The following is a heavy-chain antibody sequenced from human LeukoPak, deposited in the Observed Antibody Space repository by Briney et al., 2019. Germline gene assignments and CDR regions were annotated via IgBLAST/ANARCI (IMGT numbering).Heavy chain of an antibody. CDR1: GGSINSNNYF. CDR3: QSRFLEWLLDY. D-gene: IGHD3-3*01. J-gene: IGHJ4*02. V-gene: IGHV4-39*01. CDR2: IYYSGST. Sequence: SETLSLTCTVSGGSINSNNYFWGWIRQPPGKGLKWIGSIYYSGSTYYNPSLKSRVTISVDTSKNQFSLRLSSVTAADTAMYYCQSRFLEWLLDYWGQGTLVSVSS.